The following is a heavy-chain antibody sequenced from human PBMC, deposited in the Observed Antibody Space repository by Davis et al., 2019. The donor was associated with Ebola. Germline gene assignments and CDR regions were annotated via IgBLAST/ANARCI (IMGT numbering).Heavy chain of an antibody. V-gene: IGHV3-21*01. CDR1: GFTFSSYS. Sequence: GESLKISCAASGFTFSSYSMNWVRQAPGKGLEWVSSISSSSSYIYYADSVKGRFTISRDNAKNPLYLQMNSLRAEDTAVYYCARGIEEDYWGQGTLVTVSS. CDR2: ISSSSSYI. CDR3: ARGIEEDY. J-gene: IGHJ4*02.